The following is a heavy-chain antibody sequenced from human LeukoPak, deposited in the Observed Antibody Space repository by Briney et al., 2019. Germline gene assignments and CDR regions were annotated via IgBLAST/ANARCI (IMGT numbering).Heavy chain of an antibody. CDR1: GFTFSSYA. J-gene: IGHJ4*02. V-gene: IGHV3-30*04. D-gene: IGHD6-13*01. CDR2: ISYDGSNK. Sequence: GGSLRLSCAASGFTFSSYAMHWVRQAPGKGLEWVAVISYDGSNKYYADSVKGRFTISRDNSKNTLYLQTNSLRAEDTAVYYCARDETSGIAAAGKGSTLDYWGQGTLVTVSS. CDR3: ARDETSGIAAAGKGSTLDY.